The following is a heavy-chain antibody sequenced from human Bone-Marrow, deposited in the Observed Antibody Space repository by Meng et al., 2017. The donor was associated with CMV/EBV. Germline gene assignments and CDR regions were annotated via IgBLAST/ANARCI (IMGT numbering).Heavy chain of an antibody. Sequence: SGYPVTSYDIHWVRQATGQGLEWMGWMNPNSGNTGYAQKFQGRVTITRNTSISTAYMELSSLRSEDTAVYYCARRLTKRRGGQYYFDYWGQGTLVTVSS. CDR3: ARRLTKRRGGQYYFDY. J-gene: IGHJ4*02. V-gene: IGHV1-8*03. D-gene: IGHD1-1*01. CDR2: MNPNSGNT. CDR1: GYPVTSYD.